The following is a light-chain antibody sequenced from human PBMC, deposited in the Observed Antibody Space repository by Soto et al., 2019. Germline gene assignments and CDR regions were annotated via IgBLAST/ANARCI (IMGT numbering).Light chain of an antibody. CDR1: QSITNY. CDR3: QQSYSTPWT. J-gene: IGKJ1*01. CDR2: AAS. V-gene: IGKV1-39*01. Sequence: DIQMTQSPSSLSASVGDRVTITCRASQSITNYLNWYQQKPGKAPKLLIYAASILQSGVPSRFRRSESGTYFTLSISSLQPEDFATYYCQQSYSTPWTFGQGTKVEIK.